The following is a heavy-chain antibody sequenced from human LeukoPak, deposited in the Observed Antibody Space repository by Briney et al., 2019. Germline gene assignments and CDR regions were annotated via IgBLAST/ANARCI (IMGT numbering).Heavy chain of an antibody. CDR1: GGSISSYY. V-gene: IGHV4-39*07. J-gene: IGHJ4*02. CDR2: IYYSGNT. D-gene: IGHD3-22*01. Sequence: SETLSLTCTVSGGSISSYYWGWIRQPPGKGLEWIGSIYYSGNTYYSPSLMSRVTISVDTSKNQFSLNLSSVTAADTAVYYCARAPHFFDTSGSRYYFDYWGQGALVTVSS. CDR3: ARAPHFFDTSGSRYYFDY.